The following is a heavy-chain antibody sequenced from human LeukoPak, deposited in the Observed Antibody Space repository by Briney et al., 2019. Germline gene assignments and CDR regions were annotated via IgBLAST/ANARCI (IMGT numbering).Heavy chain of an antibody. V-gene: IGHV3-30*18. Sequence: GRSLRLSCAASGFTFSSYGMHWVRQAPGKGLEWVAVISYDGSNKYYADSVKGRFTISRDNSKNTLYLQMNSLRAEDTAVYYCAKEARDYVALDIWGQGTMVTVSS. CDR1: GFTFSSYG. CDR3: AKEARDYVALDI. CDR2: ISYDGSNK. J-gene: IGHJ3*02. D-gene: IGHD4-17*01.